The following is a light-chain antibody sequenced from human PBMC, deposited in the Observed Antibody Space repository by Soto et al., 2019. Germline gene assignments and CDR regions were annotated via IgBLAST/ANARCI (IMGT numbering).Light chain of an antibody. V-gene: IGKV1-12*01. Sequence: DIQMTQSPSSVSASVGDTVTITCRASQDISSWVAWYQQKPGKAPKLLISAASSLQSGVPTSFSGSGSGTDFTLIISGLQPEDFATYFCQQGDSFPFTFGGGTKVEIK. J-gene: IGKJ4*01. CDR3: QQGDSFPFT. CDR2: AAS. CDR1: QDISSW.